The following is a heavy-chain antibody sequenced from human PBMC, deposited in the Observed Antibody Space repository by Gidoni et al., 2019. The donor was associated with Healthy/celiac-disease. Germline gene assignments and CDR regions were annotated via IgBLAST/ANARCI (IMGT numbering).Heavy chain of an antibody. V-gene: IGHV6-1*01. J-gene: IGHJ4*02. Sequence: QVQLQQSGPGLVKPSQTLSLTCAISGDSVSSNRAAWNWIRQSPSRGLEWLGRTYYRSKWYNDYAVSVKSRITINPDTSKNQFSLQLNSVTPEDTAVYYCARIHNWNDEGPYYFDYWGQGTLVTVSS. CDR1: GDSVSSNRAA. D-gene: IGHD1-20*01. CDR3: ARIHNWNDEGPYYFDY. CDR2: TYYRSKWYN.